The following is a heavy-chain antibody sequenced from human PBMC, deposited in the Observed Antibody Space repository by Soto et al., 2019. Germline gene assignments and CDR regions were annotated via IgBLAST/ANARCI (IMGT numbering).Heavy chain of an antibody. J-gene: IGHJ4*02. CDR2: ISYDGSNK. Sequence: GGSLRLSCAASGFTFSSYGMHWVRQAPGKGLEWVAVISYDGSNKYYADSVKGRFTISRDNSKNTLYLQMNSLRAEDTAVYYCAKVGVVLVPASGIDYWGQGTLVTVSS. D-gene: IGHD2-2*01. CDR3: AKVGVVLVPASGIDY. CDR1: GFTFSSYG. V-gene: IGHV3-30*18.